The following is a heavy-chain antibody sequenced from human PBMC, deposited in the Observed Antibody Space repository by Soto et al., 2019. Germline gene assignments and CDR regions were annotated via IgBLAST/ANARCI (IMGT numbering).Heavy chain of an antibody. CDR3: ARVHVMVVAGSTFDY. Sequence: SETLSLTCTVSGDTIYSGSYWAWLRQPPGKGPEWIASIYHGGTTFYNPSLKSRITISVDTSNNQFSLKLTSVTAADTAVYYCARVHVMVVAGSTFDYWGHGTLVTVSS. CDR1: GDTIYSGSY. CDR2: IYHGGTT. D-gene: IGHD6-19*01. J-gene: IGHJ4*01. V-gene: IGHV4-38-2*02.